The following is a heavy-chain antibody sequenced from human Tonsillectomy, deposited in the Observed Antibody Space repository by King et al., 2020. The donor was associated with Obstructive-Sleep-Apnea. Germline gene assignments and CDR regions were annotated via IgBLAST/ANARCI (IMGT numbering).Heavy chain of an antibody. CDR2: IWYDGSD. J-gene: IGHJ4*02. V-gene: IGHV3-33*01. D-gene: IGHD3-16*01. CDR3: ARDSVTEGGFDY. CDR1: GFTLSTCG. Sequence: VQLVESGGGVVQPGRSLRLSCAASGFTLSTCGMHWVRQAPGKGLDWVAVIWYDGSDNYADSVKCRFTISKDNSKNTLYMQMNSLRAEDTAVYYYARDSVTEGGFDYWGRGTLVTVSS.